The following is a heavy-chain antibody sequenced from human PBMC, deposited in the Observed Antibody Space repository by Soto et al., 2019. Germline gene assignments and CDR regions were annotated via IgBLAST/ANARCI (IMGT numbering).Heavy chain of an antibody. V-gene: IGHV3-53*01. D-gene: IGHD6-6*01. J-gene: IGHJ3*02. CDR3: ARAWGSSSTDAFDI. CDR2: IYSGGST. CDR1: GFTVSSNY. Sequence: EVQLVESGGGLIQPGGSLRLSCAASGFTVSSNYMSWVRQAPGKGLEWVSVIYSGGSTYYADSVKGRFTISRDNSKNTLYLQMNSLRAEDTAVYYCARAWGSSSTDAFDIWGQGTMVTVSS.